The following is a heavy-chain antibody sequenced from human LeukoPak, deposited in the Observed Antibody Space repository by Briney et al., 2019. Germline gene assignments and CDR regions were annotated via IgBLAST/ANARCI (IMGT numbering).Heavy chain of an antibody. V-gene: IGHV4-59*12. CDR2: ISYSGRT. J-gene: IGHJ4*02. CDR1: GDSIRNYY. CDR3: ASAPNEYFFDF. Sequence: SGTLSLTCTVSGDSIRNYYWRWVRQPPGRGVEGIGYISYSGRTNYNPCLRSGGTISLDTCKNQFTLKWSSVTAADTAIYYCASAPNEYFFDFWGPGTLVTVSS.